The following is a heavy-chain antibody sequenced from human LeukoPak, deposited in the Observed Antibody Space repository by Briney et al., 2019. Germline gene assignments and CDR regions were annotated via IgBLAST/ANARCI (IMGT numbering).Heavy chain of an antibody. CDR3: ARGTGSGWYFDY. CDR1: GFTFSSYA. D-gene: IGHD6-19*01. V-gene: IGHV3-64*01. J-gene: IGHJ4*02. CDR2: ISSNGGST. Sequence: GGSLRLSCAASGFTFSSYAMHWVRQAPGKGLEYVSAISSNGGSTYYANSVKGRFTISRDNSKNTLYLQMGSLRAEDMAVYYCARGTGSGWYFDYWGQGTLVTVSS.